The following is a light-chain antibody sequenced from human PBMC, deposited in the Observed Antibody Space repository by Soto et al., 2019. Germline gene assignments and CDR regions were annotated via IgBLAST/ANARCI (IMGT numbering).Light chain of an antibody. CDR2: LIS. Sequence: VMTQTPLSSSVTLGQPASISCRSSQSLVNRDGNTYLSWYHQRPGQPPRLLIYLISKRFSGVPDRFSGSGAGTYFTLHISRVEAGDVGVYYCMHATQFPYTIGQGTMLEIK. J-gene: IGKJ2*01. V-gene: IGKV2-24*01. CDR3: MHATQFPYT. CDR1: QSLVNRDGNTY.